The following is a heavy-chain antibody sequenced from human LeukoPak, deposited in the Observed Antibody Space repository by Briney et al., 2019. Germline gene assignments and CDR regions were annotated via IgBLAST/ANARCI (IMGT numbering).Heavy chain of an antibody. J-gene: IGHJ3*02. V-gene: IGHV3-20*04. Sequence: PGGSLRLSCAASGFTFSSYSMNWVRQAPGKGLEWVSGINWNGGSTGYTDSVKGRFTISRDNAKNSLYLQMNSLRAEDTAVYYCARDDTPSSSWYFRDAFDIWGQGTMVTVSS. CDR3: ARDDTPSSSWYFRDAFDI. CDR1: GFTFSSYS. CDR2: INWNGGST. D-gene: IGHD6-13*01.